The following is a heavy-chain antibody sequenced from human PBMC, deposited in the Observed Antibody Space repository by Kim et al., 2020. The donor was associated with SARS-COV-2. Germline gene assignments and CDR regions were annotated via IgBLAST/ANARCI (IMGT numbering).Heavy chain of an antibody. CDR3: ARDRPLSFIAAAGTRTVGWFDP. Sequence: GGSLRLSCAASGFTFSSYWMSWVRQAPGKGLEWVANIKQDGSEKYYVDSVKGRFTISRDNAKNSLYLQMNSLRAEDTAVYYCARDRPLSFIAAAGTRTVGWFDPWGQGTLVTVSS. J-gene: IGHJ5*02. CDR2: IKQDGSEK. D-gene: IGHD6-13*01. CDR1: GFTFSSYW. V-gene: IGHV3-7*03.